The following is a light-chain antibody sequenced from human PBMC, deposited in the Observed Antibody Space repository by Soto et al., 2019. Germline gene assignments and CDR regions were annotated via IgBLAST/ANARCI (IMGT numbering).Light chain of an antibody. Sequence: ETVLTPSPGTLSLSPGERATLSCRASQSVRTYLAWYQQKRGQAPRLLMYDASNRASGVPARFSGSGSGTDFTLTISSLEPEDFAVYYCQQRNNWPKITFGQGTRLEIK. J-gene: IGKJ5*01. CDR2: DAS. V-gene: IGKV3-11*01. CDR1: QSVRTY. CDR3: QQRNNWPKIT.